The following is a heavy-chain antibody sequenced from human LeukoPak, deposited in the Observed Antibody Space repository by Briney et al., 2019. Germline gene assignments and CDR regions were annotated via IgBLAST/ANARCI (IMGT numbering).Heavy chain of an antibody. CDR2: IIPIFGTA. Sequence: ASVKVSCKASGGTFSSYAISWVRQAPGQGLEWMGGIIPIFGTANYAQKFQGRVTITADESTSTAYMELSSLRSEDAAVYYCASRGYSGNYFDYWGQGTLVTVSS. V-gene: IGHV1-69*01. CDR3: ASRGYSGNYFDY. D-gene: IGHD5-12*01. J-gene: IGHJ4*02. CDR1: GGTFSSYA.